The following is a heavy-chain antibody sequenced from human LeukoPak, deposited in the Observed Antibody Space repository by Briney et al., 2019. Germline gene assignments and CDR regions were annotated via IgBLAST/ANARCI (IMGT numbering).Heavy chain of an antibody. J-gene: IGHJ4*02. CDR1: GFTFSSYY. V-gene: IGHV3-74*01. D-gene: IGHD2-21*02. CDR3: ARELPREVTLDY. Sequence: GGSLRLSCAASGFTFSSYYMHWVRQAPGKGLVWVSRINADGSRTGYADSVKGRFTFSRDNARNTLYLQMNSLRAEDTAVYYCARELPREVTLDYWGQGTLVTVSS. CDR2: INADGSRT.